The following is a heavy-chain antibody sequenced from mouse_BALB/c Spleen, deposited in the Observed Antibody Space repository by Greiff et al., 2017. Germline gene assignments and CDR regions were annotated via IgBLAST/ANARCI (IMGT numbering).Heavy chain of an antibody. V-gene: IGHV1S29*02. CDR1: GYTFTDYN. CDR2: IYPYNGGT. D-gene: IGHD2-4*01. Sequence: VHVKQSGPELVKPGASVKISCKASGYTFTDYNMHWVKQSHGKSLEWIGYIYPYNGGTGYNQKFKSKATLTVDNSSSTAYMELRSLTSEDSAVYYCASWKDYDGFAYWGQGTLVTVSA. J-gene: IGHJ3*01. CDR3: ASWKDYDGFAY.